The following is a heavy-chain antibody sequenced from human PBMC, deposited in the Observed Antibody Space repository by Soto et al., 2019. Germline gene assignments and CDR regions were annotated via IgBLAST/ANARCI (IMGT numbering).Heavy chain of an antibody. CDR1: GFTFSDYY. D-gene: IGHD1-26*01. CDR2: ITSSGGNT. J-gene: IGHJ4*02. Sequence: PGGSLRLSCAASGFTFSDYYMSWVRQAPGKGLEWISSITSSGGNTYSADSVKGRFTISRDNAKNALYLQMNSLRAEDTAIYYCTKDHSGSNYRHDYWGQGTLVTVSS. CDR3: TKDHSGSNYRHDY. V-gene: IGHV3-23*01.